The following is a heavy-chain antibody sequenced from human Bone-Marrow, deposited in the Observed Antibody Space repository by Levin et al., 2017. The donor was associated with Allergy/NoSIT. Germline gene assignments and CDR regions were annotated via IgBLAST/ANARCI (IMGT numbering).Heavy chain of an antibody. J-gene: IGHJ2*01. CDR2: INHSGST. V-gene: IGHV4-34*01. CDR3: ARAYRYWYFDL. Sequence: SETLSLTCAVYGGSFSGYYWSWIRQPPGKGLEWIGEINHSGSTNYNPSLKSRVTISVDTSKNQFSLKLSSVTAADTAVYYCARAYRYWYFDLWGRGTLVTVSS. D-gene: IGHD4-11*01. CDR1: GGSFSGYY.